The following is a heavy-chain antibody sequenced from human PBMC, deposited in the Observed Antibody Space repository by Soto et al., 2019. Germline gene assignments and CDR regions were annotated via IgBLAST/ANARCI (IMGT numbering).Heavy chain of an antibody. V-gene: IGHV4-30-4*01. J-gene: IGHJ5*02. Sequence: SETLSLTCTVSGGSISSGDYYWSWIRQPPGKGLEWIGYIYYSGSTYYSPSLKSRVTISVDTSKNQFSLKLSSVTAADTAVYYCARALVVPAAIHWFDPWGQGTLVTVSS. D-gene: IGHD2-2*02. CDR2: IYYSGST. CDR1: GGSISSGDYY. CDR3: ARALVVPAAIHWFDP.